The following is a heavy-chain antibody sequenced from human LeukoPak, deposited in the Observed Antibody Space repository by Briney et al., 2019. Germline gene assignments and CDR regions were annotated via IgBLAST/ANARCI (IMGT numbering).Heavy chain of an antibody. CDR2: ISNSGTYT. V-gene: IGHV3-21*04. J-gene: IGHJ6*02. Sequence: GGSLRLSCAASEFTFSSYTMNWVRQAPGKGLEWVSAISNSGTYTYYADSVKGRFTISRDNSKNTLYLQMNSLRAEDTAVYYCARSPKGYWYYGMDVWGQGTTVTVSS. D-gene: IGHD2-8*02. CDR1: EFTFSSYT. CDR3: ARSPKGYWYYGMDV.